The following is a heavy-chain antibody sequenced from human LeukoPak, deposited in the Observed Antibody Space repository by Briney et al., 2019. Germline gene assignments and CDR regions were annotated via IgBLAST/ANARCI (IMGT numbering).Heavy chain of an antibody. J-gene: IGHJ3*02. D-gene: IGHD5-24*01. Sequence: ASVKVSCKASGYTFTGYYMHWVRQAPVQGLEWMGWINPNSGGTNYAQKFQGRVTMTRDTSISTAYLQWSSLKASDTAMYYCARTTEMATITDAFDIWGQGTMVTVSS. CDR3: ARTTEMATITDAFDI. CDR1: GYTFTGYY. CDR2: INPNSGGT. V-gene: IGHV1-2*02.